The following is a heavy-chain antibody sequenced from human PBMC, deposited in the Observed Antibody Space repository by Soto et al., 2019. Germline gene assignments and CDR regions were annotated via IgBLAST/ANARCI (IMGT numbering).Heavy chain of an antibody. J-gene: IGHJ4*02. V-gene: IGHV3-53*01. CDR3: ARVNTTLVDHFDC. CDR2: MHRGGTT. Sequence: LRLSCVVSGFSVSATSIFWVRQATGKGLEWVSLMHRGGTTDNADSVKGRFTTSRDKSKNTLYLHMNGLRVEDTAVYYCARVNTTLVDHFDCWGQGTLVTVSS. CDR1: GFSVSATS. D-gene: IGHD5-18*01.